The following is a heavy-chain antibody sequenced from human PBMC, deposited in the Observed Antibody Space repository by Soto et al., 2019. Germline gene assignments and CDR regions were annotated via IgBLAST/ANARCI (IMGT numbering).Heavy chain of an antibody. CDR2: IKSDGSEK. V-gene: IGHV3-74*01. J-gene: IGHJ4*02. CDR1: GFTFSSYW. Sequence: GGSLRLSCAAAGFTFSSYWIHWVRQAPGKGLVWVSRIKSDGSEKNYVDSVKGRFTISRDNAKNSLYLQMNSLRAEDTAVYFCYCGSTDYWGQGTLVTVSS. CDR3: YCGSTDY. D-gene: IGHD1-26*01.